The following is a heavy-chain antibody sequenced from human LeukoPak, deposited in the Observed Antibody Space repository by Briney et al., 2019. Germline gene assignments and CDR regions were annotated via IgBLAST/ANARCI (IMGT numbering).Heavy chain of an antibody. D-gene: IGHD1-1*01. J-gene: IGHJ6*02. CDR2: IYSGGST. CDR3: ASSTTQGYYYYGMDV. V-gene: IGHV3-53*04. Sequence: GGSLRLSCAASGFTVSSNYMSWVRQAPGKGLEWVSVIYSGGSTYYADSVKGRFTISRHNSKNTLYLQMNSLRAEDTAVYYCASSTTQGYYYYGMDVWGQGTLVTVSS. CDR1: GFTVSSNY.